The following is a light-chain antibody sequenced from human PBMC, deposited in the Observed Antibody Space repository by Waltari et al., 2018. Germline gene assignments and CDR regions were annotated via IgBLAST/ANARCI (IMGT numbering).Light chain of an antibody. CDR3: QQYYRTPPET. Sequence: DIQMTQSPSSLSASVGDRVTITCRASQDISNSLAWYQQKPGKAPKLLLYAASRLESGVPSRFSGTGSGTDYTLTISSLQPDDFVTYYCQQYYRTPPETFGQGTKVEIK. V-gene: IGKV1-NL1*01. CDR2: AAS. J-gene: IGKJ1*01. CDR1: QDISNS.